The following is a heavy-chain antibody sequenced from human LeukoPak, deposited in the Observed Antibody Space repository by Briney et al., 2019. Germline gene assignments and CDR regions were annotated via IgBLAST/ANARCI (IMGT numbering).Heavy chain of an antibody. CDR3: ARDTARGPLVFMDV. CDR1: GFTFSSYT. CDR2: ISSTCTYI. V-gene: IGHV3-21*01. Sequence: GGSLRLSCAASGFTFSSYTMNWVRQAPGKGLEWISSISSTCTYIYYADSLKGRFTISRDNAKNSLYLQMNSLRAEDTAVYYCARDTARGPLVFMDVWGKGTTVTVSS. D-gene: IGHD5-18*01. J-gene: IGHJ6*03.